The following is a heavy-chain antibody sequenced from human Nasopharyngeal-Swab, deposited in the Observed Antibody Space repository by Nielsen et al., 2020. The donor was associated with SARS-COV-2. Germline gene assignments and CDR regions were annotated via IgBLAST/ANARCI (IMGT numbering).Heavy chain of an antibody. CDR2: IGTAGDT. CDR3: ARGFYDSSGYVEDAFDI. Sequence: GESLKISCAASGFPFSSYDMHWVRQATGKGLEWVSAIGTAGDTYYPGSVKGRFTISRENAKNSLYLQMNSLRAEDTAVYYCARGFYDSSGYVEDAFDIWGQGTTVTVSS. CDR1: GFPFSSYD. J-gene: IGHJ3*02. V-gene: IGHV3-13*01. D-gene: IGHD3-22*01.